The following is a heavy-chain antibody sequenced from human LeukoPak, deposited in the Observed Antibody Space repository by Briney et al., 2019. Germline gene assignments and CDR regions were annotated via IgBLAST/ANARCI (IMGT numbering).Heavy chain of an antibody. CDR1: AFRFTSYS. J-gene: IGHJ4*02. CDR3: AKAGHYYGSGRGYFDY. Sequence: GGSLRLSCAASAFRFTSYSVSWVRQAPGKGLDWVSTTSGIGGTTYYADSVKGRFTVSRDNSKNTLFLQMNSLRAEDTAVYHCAKAGHYYGSGRGYFDYWGQGTLVTVSS. D-gene: IGHD3-10*01. V-gene: IGHV3-23*01. CDR2: TSGIGGTT.